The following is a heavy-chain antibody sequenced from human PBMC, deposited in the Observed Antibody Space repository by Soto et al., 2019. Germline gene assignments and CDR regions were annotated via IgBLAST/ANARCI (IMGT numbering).Heavy chain of an antibody. CDR2: IKSITDGGTT. D-gene: IGHD2-2*01. V-gene: IGHV3-15*01. Sequence: GGSLRLSCAASGITFSNAWMTWVRQAPGKGLEWVGRIKSITDGGTTDYAAPVKGRFTISRDDSKHTLYLQMNNLKTEDTAVYYRTTASADIVVVPATFGMDVWGQGTTVTVSS. J-gene: IGHJ6*02. CDR1: GITFSNAW. CDR3: TTASADIVVVPATFGMDV.